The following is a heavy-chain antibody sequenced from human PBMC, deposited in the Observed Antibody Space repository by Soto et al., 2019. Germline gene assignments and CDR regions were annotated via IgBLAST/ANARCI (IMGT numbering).Heavy chain of an antibody. J-gene: IGHJ4*02. CDR3: ARGRGSSWSKSPDY. D-gene: IGHD6-13*01. CDR2: INPNSGGT. CDR1: GYTFTGYY. Sequence: ASVKVSSKASGYTFTGYYMHWVRQAPGQGLEWMGWINPNSGGTNYAQKFQGRVTMTRDTSISTAYMELSRLRSDDTAVYYCARGRGSSWSKSPDYWGQGTLVTVSS. V-gene: IGHV1-2*02.